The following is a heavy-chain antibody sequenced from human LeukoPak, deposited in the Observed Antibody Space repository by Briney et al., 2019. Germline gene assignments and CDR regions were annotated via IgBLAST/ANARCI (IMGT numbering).Heavy chain of an antibody. CDR1: GYTFTSYA. V-gene: IGHV1-3*03. D-gene: IGHD2-15*01. CDR2: INAGNGNT. J-gene: IGHJ4*02. CDR3: ARGARTPWFDY. Sequence: GASVKVSCKASGYTFTSYAMHWVRQAPGQRLEWMGWINAGNGNTKYSQGFQGRVTIARDTSASTAYMELSSLRSEDMAVYYCARGARTPWFDYWGQGTLVTVSS.